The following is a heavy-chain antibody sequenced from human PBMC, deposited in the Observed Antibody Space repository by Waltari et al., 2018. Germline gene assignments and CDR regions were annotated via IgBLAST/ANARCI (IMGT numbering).Heavy chain of an antibody. CDR1: GFTLSSYA. V-gene: IGHV3-30-3*01. Sequence: QVQLVESGGGVVQPGRSLRLSCAASGFTLSSYAMHWVRQAPGKGLEWGAVISYDGSNIYYADSVKGRFTISRDNSRNSLSLQMNSLRAEDTAVYYCARDVDLYNWNRVFDYWGQGTLVTVSS. J-gene: IGHJ4*02. CDR3: ARDVDLYNWNRVFDY. CDR2: ISYDGSNI. D-gene: IGHD1-20*01.